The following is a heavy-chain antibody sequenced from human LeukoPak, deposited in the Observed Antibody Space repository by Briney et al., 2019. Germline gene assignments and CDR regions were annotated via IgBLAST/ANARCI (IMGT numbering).Heavy chain of an antibody. V-gene: IGHV4-59*01. CDR1: GGSISSYY. Sequence: SETLSLTCTVSGGSISSYYWSWIRQPPGKGLEWIGYIYYSGSTNYNPSLKSRVTISVDTSKNQFSLKLSSVTAPDTAVYYCAREGGYDFWSGYYTKDYYYYYMDVWGKGTTVTVSS. J-gene: IGHJ6*03. CDR2: IYYSGST. D-gene: IGHD3-3*01. CDR3: AREGGYDFWSGYYTKDYYYYYMDV.